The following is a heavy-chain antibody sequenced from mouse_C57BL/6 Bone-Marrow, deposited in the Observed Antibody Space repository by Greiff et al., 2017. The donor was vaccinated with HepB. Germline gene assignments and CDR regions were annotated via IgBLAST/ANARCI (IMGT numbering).Heavy chain of an antibody. Sequence: QVQLQQPGAELVRPGSSGKRSCKASGYTFTSNWWDGGKKRPGQGLEWIGNIYPSDSETHYNQKFKDKATLTVDKSSSTAYMQLSSLTSEDSAVYYCARVTTVVAEGFAYWGQGTLVTVSA. J-gene: IGHJ3*01. CDR1: GYTFTSNW. D-gene: IGHD1-1*01. V-gene: IGHV1-61*01. CDR3: ARVTTVVAEGFAY. CDR2: IYPSDSET.